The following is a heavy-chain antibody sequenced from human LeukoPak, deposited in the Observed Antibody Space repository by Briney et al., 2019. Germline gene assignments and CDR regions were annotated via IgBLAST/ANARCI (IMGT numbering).Heavy chain of an antibody. CDR2: IISDGSST. CDR1: GFTFSTYW. CDR3: VREPRVPLHPYSSGVFDN. V-gene: IGHV3-74*01. J-gene: IGHJ4*02. D-gene: IGHD6-19*01. Sequence: GGSLRLSCAASGFTFSTYWMHWVRQAPGKGLMWVSRIISDGSSTSYADSVKGRFTISRDNAKNTLYLQMNSLRAEDTALYYSVREPRVPLHPYSSGVFDNWGQGTLVTVSS.